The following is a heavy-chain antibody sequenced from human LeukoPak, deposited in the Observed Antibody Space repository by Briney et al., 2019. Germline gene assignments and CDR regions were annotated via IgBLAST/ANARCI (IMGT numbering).Heavy chain of an antibody. CDR1: GFTLSNAW. J-gene: IGHJ4*02. D-gene: IGHD3-10*01. CDR2: IRYDGSNK. CDR3: AKDFPVRGVTEPFDY. V-gene: IGHV3-30*02. Sequence: GGSLRLSCAASGFTLSNAWMNWVRQAPGKGLEWVAFIRYDGSNKYYADSVKGRFTISRDNSKNTLYLQMNSLRAEDTAVYYCAKDFPVRGVTEPFDYWGQGTLVTVSS.